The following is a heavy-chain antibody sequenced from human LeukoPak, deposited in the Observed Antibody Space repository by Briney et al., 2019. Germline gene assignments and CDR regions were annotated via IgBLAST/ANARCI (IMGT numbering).Heavy chain of an antibody. J-gene: IGHJ4*02. V-gene: IGHV3-33*06. D-gene: IGHD3-3*01. CDR1: GFTFRDYG. Sequence: SGGSLRLSCAASGFTFRDYGMHWVRQAPGKGLEWVAVIYDDGTTQHYADSVKGRFTISRDNSKNTLWLQMNSLRAEDTAVYYCVKDVLRFLKWSAGYDYWGQGSLVTVSS. CDR2: IYDDGTTQ. CDR3: VKDVLRFLKWSAGYDY.